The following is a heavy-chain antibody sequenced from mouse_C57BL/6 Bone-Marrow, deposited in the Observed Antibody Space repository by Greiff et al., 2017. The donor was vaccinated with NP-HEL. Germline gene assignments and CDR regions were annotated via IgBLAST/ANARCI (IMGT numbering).Heavy chain of an antibody. J-gene: IGHJ1*03. Sequence: VQLQQPGTELVKPGASVKLSCKASGYTFTSYWMHWVKQRPGQGLEWIGNINPSNGGTNYNEKFKSKATLTVDKCSSTAYMQLSSLTSEDAAVYYCARAVCPWYFDVWGTGTTVTVSS. CDR2: INPSNGGT. CDR3: ARAVCPWYFDV. V-gene: IGHV1-53*01. CDR1: GYTFTSYW.